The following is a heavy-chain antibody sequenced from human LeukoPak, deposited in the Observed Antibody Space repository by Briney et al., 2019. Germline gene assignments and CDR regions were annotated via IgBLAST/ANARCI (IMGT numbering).Heavy chain of an antibody. CDR2: IYTSGST. CDR3: ARDRANYYDSSGYPDAFDI. Sequence: PSKTLSLTCTVSGGSISSYYWSWIRQPAGKGLEWIGRIYTSGSTNYNPSLKSRVTMSVDTSKNQFSLKLSSVTAADTAVYYCARDRANYYDSSGYPDAFDIWGQGTMVTVSS. D-gene: IGHD3-22*01. J-gene: IGHJ3*02. CDR1: GGSISSYY. V-gene: IGHV4-4*07.